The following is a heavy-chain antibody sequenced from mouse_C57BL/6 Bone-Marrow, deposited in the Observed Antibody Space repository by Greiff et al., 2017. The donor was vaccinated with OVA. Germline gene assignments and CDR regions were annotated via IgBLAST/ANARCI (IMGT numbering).Heavy chain of an antibody. CDR1: GYTFTDYY. V-gene: IGHV1-26*01. CDR3: ARSSPGFAY. J-gene: IGHJ3*01. Sequence: EVQLQQSGPELVKPGASVKISCKASGYTFTDYYMNWVKQSHGKSLEWIGDINPNNGGTSYNQKFKGKATLTVDKSSSTAYLELRSLTSEDSAVYYCARSSPGFAYWGQGTLVTVSA. CDR2: INPNNGGT.